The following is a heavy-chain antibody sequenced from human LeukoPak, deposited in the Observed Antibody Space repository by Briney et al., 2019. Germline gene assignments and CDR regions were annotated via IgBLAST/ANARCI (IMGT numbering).Heavy chain of an antibody. CDR1: GITLSTYE. CDR3: ATLSDRNFYYSYGLDV. J-gene: IGHJ6*02. CDR2: IGRYGVTT. Sequence: RGSLRLSCAASGITLSTYEMNWDRQAPGKGLEWVAYIGRYGVTTYYADSVKGRFTISGDNAKNSLNLQMNSLRAEDTAVYYCATLSDRNFYYSYGLDVWGQGTTVTVS. D-gene: IGHD1-14*01. V-gene: IGHV3-48*03.